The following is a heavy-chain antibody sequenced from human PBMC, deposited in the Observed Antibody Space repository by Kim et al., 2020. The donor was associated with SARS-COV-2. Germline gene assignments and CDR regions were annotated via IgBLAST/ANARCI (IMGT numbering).Heavy chain of an antibody. CDR1: GDSVSSNSAA. Sequence: SQTLSLTCAISGDSVSSNSAAWNWIRQSPSRGLEWLGRTYYRSKWYNDYAESVKSRITINPDTSKNQFSLQLNSVTPEDTAVYYCARDRPNTYYDTLTGYRTTYPSYGMDVWGHGTTVTVSS. V-gene: IGHV6-1*01. J-gene: IGHJ6*02. CDR3: ARDRPNTYYDTLTGYRTTYPSYGMDV. D-gene: IGHD3-9*01. CDR2: TYYRSKWYN.